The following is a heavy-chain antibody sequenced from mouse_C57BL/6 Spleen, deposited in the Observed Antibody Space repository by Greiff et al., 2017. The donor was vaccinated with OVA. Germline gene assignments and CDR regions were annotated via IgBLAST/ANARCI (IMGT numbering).Heavy chain of an antibody. Sequence: ESGPGLVKPSQSLSLTCSVTGYSITSGYYWNWIRQFPGNKLEWMGYISYDGSNNYNPSLKHRISITRDTSKNQLFLKLNAVTTEDTATYYWARAHYDYDVGAFYCAMDYWGQGTSVTVSS. CDR3: ARAHYDYDVGAFYCAMDY. J-gene: IGHJ4*01. D-gene: IGHD2-4*01. CDR2: ISYDGSN. CDR1: GYSITSGYY. V-gene: IGHV3-6*01.